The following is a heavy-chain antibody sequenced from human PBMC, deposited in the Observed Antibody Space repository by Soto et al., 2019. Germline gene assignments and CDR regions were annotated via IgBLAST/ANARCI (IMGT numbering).Heavy chain of an antibody. V-gene: IGHV1-3*01. CDR1: GYTFTRYT. CDR2: INPDNGNT. J-gene: IGHJ5*02. D-gene: IGHD2-15*01. Sequence: QVQLVQSGAEVKKPGASVKISCKASGYTFTRYTMNWVRQAPGQRLEWMGWINPDNGNTKSSQKFQDRGIITRDTSASTAYMDLSSLRSEDTAVYYCARGIATGQLEPWGQGTLVTVSS. CDR3: ARGIATGQLEP.